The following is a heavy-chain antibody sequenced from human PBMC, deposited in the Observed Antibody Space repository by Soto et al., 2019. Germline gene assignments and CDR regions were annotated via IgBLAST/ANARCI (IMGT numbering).Heavy chain of an antibody. Sequence: QLQLQESGPGLVKPSETLSLTCTVSGGSISSSSYYWGWIRQPPGKGLEWIGSIYYSGSTYYNPSLKSRVTISVDTSKNLFSLKLSTVTAADTAVYYCARHALEWFYYYYGMDVWGQGTTLTVSS. V-gene: IGHV4-39*01. CDR2: IYYSGST. CDR1: GGSISSSSYY. J-gene: IGHJ6*02. CDR3: ARHALEWFYYYYGMDV. D-gene: IGHD3-3*01.